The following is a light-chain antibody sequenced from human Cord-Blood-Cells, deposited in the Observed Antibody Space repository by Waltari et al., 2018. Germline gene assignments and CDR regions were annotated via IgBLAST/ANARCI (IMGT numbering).Light chain of an antibody. V-gene: IGKV2-30*02. CDR2: KDS. CDR1: QSLVHSDGNTY. Sequence: DVVMTQSPLSLPVTLGQPASISCRSSQSLVHSDGNTYLNWFQQRPGQSPRRLIYKDSNRDSGVPDRFSGSGSGTDFTLKISRVEAEDVGVYYCMQGTHWPLWTFGQGTKVEIK. J-gene: IGKJ1*01. CDR3: MQGTHWPLWT.